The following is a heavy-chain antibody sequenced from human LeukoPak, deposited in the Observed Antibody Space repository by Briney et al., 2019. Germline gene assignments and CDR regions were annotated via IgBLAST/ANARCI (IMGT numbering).Heavy chain of an antibody. CDR1: GFTFSSYS. CDR3: ARENRLRFLEWLLDY. Sequence: GGSLRLSCAASGFTFSSYSMNWVRQAPGKGLEWVSSISSSSSYIYYADSVKGRFTISRDNAKNSLYLQMNSLGAEDTAVYYCARENRLRFLEWLLDYWGQGTLVTVSS. D-gene: IGHD3-3*01. J-gene: IGHJ4*02. V-gene: IGHV3-21*01. CDR2: ISSSSSYI.